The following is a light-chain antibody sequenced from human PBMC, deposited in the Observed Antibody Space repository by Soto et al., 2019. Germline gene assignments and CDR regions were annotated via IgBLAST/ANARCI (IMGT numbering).Light chain of an antibody. CDR3: SSYSGTNSNVI. CDR1: YSDIGDYNY. J-gene: IGLJ2*01. Sequence: HSALTQPPSASGSPGQSVTISCAGTYSDIGDYNYVSWYQQHPDKVPKLIIYEVTKRPSGVPDRFSGSKSGYTASLTVSDLQPADEAVYYCSSYSGTNSNVIFGGGTKLTVL. CDR2: EVT. V-gene: IGLV2-8*01.